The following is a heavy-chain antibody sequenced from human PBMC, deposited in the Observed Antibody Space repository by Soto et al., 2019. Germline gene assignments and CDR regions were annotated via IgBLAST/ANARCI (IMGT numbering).Heavy chain of an antibody. D-gene: IGHD5-12*01. J-gene: IGHJ4*02. Sequence: SETLSLTCTVSGGSISSYYWSWIRQPPGKGLEWIGYIYYSGSTNYNPSLKSRVTISVDTSKNQFSLKLSSVTAADTAVYYCARVYSGYDWLYFDYWGQGPLVT. V-gene: IGHV4-59*01. CDR3: ARVYSGYDWLYFDY. CDR2: IYYSGST. CDR1: GGSISSYY.